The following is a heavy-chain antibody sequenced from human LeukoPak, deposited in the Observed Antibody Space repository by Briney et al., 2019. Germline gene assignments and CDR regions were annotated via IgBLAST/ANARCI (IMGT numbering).Heavy chain of an antibody. CDR2: ISPNSGGT. CDR3: ARDRIRWLGDYYYMDV. Sequence: ASVKVSCKASGYTFTRYYMHWVRQAPGQGLEWMGWISPNSGGTNYAQKFQGRVTRTRDTSISTAYMELSRLRSDDTAVYYCARDRIRWLGDYYYMDVWGKGTTVTVSS. D-gene: IGHD4-23*01. V-gene: IGHV1-2*02. J-gene: IGHJ6*03. CDR1: GYTFTRYY.